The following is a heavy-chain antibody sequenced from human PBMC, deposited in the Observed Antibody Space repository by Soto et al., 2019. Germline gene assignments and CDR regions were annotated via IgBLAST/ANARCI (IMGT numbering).Heavy chain of an antibody. V-gene: IGHV1-18*01. D-gene: IGHD3-10*01. J-gene: IGHJ3*02. CDR1: GYTFTSYG. CDR2: ISAYSGST. Sequence: ASVKVSCKASGYTFTSYGIRWVRQAPGQGLEWMGWISAYSGSTNYNPSLKSRVTISVDTSKNQFSPKLSSVTAADTAVYYCAREYLGSGSYGAFDIWGQGTMVTVSS. CDR3: AREYLGSGSYGAFDI.